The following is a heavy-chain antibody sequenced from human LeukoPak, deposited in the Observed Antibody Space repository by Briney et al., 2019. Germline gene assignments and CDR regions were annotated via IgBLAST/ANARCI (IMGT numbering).Heavy chain of an antibody. CDR1: GFTFDDYA. D-gene: IGHD3-22*01. CDR2: ISWNSGSI. J-gene: IGHJ4*02. CDR3: ARDSRIVVAAFDY. Sequence: GRSLRLSCAASGFTFDDYAMHWVRQAPGKGLEWVSGISWNSGSIGYADSVKGRFTISRDNAKNSLYLQMNSLRAEDTAVYYCARDSRIVVAAFDYWGQGTLVTVSS. V-gene: IGHV3-9*01.